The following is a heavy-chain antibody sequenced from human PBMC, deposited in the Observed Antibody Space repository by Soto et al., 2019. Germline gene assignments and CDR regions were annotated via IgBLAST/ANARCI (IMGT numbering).Heavy chain of an antibody. Sequence: QVQLVESGGGVVQPGRSLRLSCAASGFTFSSYGMHWVRQAPGKGLEWVAFISYDGSNKYYADSVKGRFTISRDNSKNTLYLQMNSLRAEDTAVYYCAKLLLWFGESDAFDICGQGTMVTVSS. CDR1: GFTFSSYG. J-gene: IGHJ3*02. D-gene: IGHD3-10*01. CDR3: AKLLLWFGESDAFDI. V-gene: IGHV3-30*18. CDR2: ISYDGSNK.